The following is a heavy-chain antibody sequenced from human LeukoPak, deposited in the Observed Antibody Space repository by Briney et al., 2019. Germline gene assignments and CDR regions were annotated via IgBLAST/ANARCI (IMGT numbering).Heavy chain of an antibody. CDR3: AKGGAYYYDGSGFY. Sequence: PGGSLRLSCAASGFTFSSYAMSWVRQAPGKGLEWVSAISGSGGSTYYADSVKGRFTISRDNSKNTLYLQMNSLRAEDTAVYYCAKGGAYYYDGSGFYWGQGTLVTVSS. V-gene: IGHV3-23*01. CDR1: GFTFSSYA. J-gene: IGHJ4*02. CDR2: ISGSGGST. D-gene: IGHD3-22*01.